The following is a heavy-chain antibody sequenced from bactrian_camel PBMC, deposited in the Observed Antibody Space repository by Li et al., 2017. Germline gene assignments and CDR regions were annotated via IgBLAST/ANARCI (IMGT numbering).Heavy chain of an antibody. J-gene: IGHJ4*01. V-gene: IGHV3S5*01. Sequence: HVQLVESGGGLVQPGGSLRLSCAASGFAFSSYYMSWVRQAPGKGLEWVSSIEVDGRVQYYADSVKGRFTISRDNAKNTVYLEMRDLRPEDTAMYYCAAEGLEAYCGGNYWGQGTQVTV. CDR2: IEVDGRVQ. CDR3: AAEGLEAYCGGNY. D-gene: IGHD2*01. CDR1: GFAFSSYY.